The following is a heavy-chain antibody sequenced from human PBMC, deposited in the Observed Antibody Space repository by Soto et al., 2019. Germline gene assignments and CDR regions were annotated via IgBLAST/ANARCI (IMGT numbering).Heavy chain of an antibody. V-gene: IGHV1-18*01. J-gene: IGHJ6*02. CDR3: AIAVAGTHGMDV. Sequence: GASVKVSCKASGYTFTSYGISWVRQAPGQGLEWMGWISAYNGNTNYAQKLQGRVTITADKSTSTTYMELSSLRSEDTAVYYCAIAVAGTHGMDVWGQGTTVTVSS. D-gene: IGHD6-19*01. CDR2: ISAYNGNT. CDR1: GYTFTSYG.